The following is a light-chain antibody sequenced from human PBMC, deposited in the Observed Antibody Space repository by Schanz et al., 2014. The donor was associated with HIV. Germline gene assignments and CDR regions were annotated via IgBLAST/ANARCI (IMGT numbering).Light chain of an antibody. CDR2: DAS. CDR1: QSVNNR. Sequence: ERVMTQSPATLSVSPGDRAILSCRARQSVNNRLAWYQQEPGQAPRLLIYDASTRAIGVPDRFRGTGYGTEFTLTISSLQSEDSAFYYCQQYGSSPPWTFGQGTKVEIK. V-gene: IGKV3-15*01. J-gene: IGKJ1*01. CDR3: QQYGSSPPWT.